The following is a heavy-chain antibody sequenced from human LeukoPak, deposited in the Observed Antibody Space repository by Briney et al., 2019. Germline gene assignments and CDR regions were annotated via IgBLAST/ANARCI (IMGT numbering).Heavy chain of an antibody. CDR3: ARGAGSGSTPDY. Sequence: PSETLSLTCTVSGGSISTGGYYWSWIRQHPGKGLEWIGYIYSSGSTYYNPSLKSRVTISVDTSKNQFYLKVSSVTAADAAVYYCARGAGSGSTPDYWGQGNLITVS. V-gene: IGHV4-31*03. D-gene: IGHD3-10*01. CDR2: IYSSGST. J-gene: IGHJ4*02. CDR1: GGSISTGGYY.